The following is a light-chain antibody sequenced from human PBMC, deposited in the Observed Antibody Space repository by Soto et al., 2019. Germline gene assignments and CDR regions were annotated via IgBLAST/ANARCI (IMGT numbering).Light chain of an antibody. CDR2: SNN. Sequence: QSALTQPPSASGTPGQRVSISCSGSNSHIGGNTVNWYQQLPGTAPKLLIYSNNQRPSGVPDRFSGSKSGTSASLAISGLQSEDEVDYYCAAWDDSLRGYVFGTGTKVTVL. CDR1: NSHIGGNT. J-gene: IGLJ1*01. V-gene: IGLV1-44*01. CDR3: AAWDDSLRGYV.